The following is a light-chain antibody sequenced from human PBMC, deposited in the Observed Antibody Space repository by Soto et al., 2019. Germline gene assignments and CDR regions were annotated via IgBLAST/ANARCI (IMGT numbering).Light chain of an antibody. CDR1: QTFLSSSNNNNY. CDR3: QQYYDSSRT. J-gene: IGKJ4*02. CDR2: WAS. V-gene: IGKV4-1*01. Sequence: DIVVTQSPDSLAMSLGERATINCKSSQTFLSSSNNNNYLAWYQQKPGHPPKLLIFWASTRESGVPDRFSGSGSGTEFTLTISSLQAEDVAVYYCQQYYDSSRTFGGGTKVDIK.